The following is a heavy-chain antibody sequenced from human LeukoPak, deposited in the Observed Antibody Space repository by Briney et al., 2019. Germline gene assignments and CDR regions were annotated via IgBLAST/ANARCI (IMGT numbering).Heavy chain of an antibody. J-gene: IGHJ4*02. Sequence: ASVKVSCKASGYTFTSYGISWVRQAPGQGLEWMGWINAGNGNTKYSQKFQGRDTITRDTSASTAYMELSSLRSEDTAVYYCARSGYYPNYFDYWGQGTLVTVSS. CDR1: GYTFTSYG. CDR2: INAGNGNT. CDR3: ARSGYYPNYFDY. V-gene: IGHV1-3*01. D-gene: IGHD3-22*01.